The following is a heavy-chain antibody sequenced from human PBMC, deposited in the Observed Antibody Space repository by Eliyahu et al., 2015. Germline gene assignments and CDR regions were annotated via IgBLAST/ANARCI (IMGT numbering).Heavy chain of an antibody. CDR3: ARQTTDSSVRPNCFDP. CDR2: INHSGKT. Sequence: QVQLQQWGAGLLKPSETLSLTCAVYGGSFTSYXXSWIRQPPGKGLEWIGEINHSGKTNYKSSLKSRVTISIDTAKNQFSLKVNSVTAADTAVYYCARQTTDSSVRPNCFDPWGQGSLVTVSS. D-gene: IGHD6-13*01. J-gene: IGHJ5*02. CDR1: GGSFTSYX. V-gene: IGHV4-34*01.